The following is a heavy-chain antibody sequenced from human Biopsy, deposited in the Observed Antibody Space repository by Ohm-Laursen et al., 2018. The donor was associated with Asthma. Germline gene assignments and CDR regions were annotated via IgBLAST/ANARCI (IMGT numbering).Heavy chain of an antibody. CDR2: IKKDGSET. J-gene: IGHJ4*02. CDR3: ARDGPELPTELDY. CDR1: GFTFNSYW. Sequence: SLRLSCAASGFTFNSYWMSWVRQAPGKGLEWVANIKKDGSETYYVDSVKGRFTISRDNAKNSLYLHINSLRAEDTAVYYCARDGPELPTELDYWGPGTLVTVSS. V-gene: IGHV3-7*01. D-gene: IGHD1-14*01.